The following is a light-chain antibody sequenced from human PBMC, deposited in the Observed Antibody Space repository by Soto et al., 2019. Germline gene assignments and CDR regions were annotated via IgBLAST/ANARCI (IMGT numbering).Light chain of an antibody. J-gene: IGLJ2*01. Sequence: QSALTQPPSASGSPGQSVTISCTGTSSDVGGYNFVSWYQQHPGKAPKVLIYEVSQRPSGVPDRFSGSKSGNTASLTVSGLQAEDEAEYYCSSYAGSVNAVVFGGGTKLTVL. CDR1: SSDVGGYNF. CDR2: EVS. CDR3: SSYAGSVNAVV. V-gene: IGLV2-8*01.